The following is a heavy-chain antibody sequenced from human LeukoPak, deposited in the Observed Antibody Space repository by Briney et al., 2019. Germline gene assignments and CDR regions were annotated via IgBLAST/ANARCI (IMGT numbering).Heavy chain of an antibody. J-gene: IGHJ4*02. CDR2: IGGSGGST. Sequence: PGGSLRLSCAASGFTFSTYAMSWVRQAPGKGLEWVSAIGGSGGSTYYADSVKGRFTISRDNSKNTLYLQMNSLRAEDTAVYYCASRIAAASVDWGQGTLVTVSS. CDR3: ASRIAAASVD. V-gene: IGHV3-23*01. D-gene: IGHD6-13*01. CDR1: GFTFSTYA.